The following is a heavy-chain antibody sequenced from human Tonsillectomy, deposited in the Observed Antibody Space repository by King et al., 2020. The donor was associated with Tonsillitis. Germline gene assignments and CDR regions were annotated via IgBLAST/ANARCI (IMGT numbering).Heavy chain of an antibody. CDR3: ARDPRNPTYYDFWSGYYFFDY. CDR1: GFTFSSYS. D-gene: IGHD3-3*01. V-gene: IGHV3-21*01. Sequence: VQLVESGGGLVKPGGSLRLSCAASGFTFSSYSMNWVRQAPGKGLEWVSSISISSIYIYYADSVKGRFTISRDNAKNSLYLQMNSLRAEDTAVYYCARDPRNPTYYDFWSGYYFFDYWGQGTLVTVSS. CDR2: ISISSIYI. J-gene: IGHJ4*02.